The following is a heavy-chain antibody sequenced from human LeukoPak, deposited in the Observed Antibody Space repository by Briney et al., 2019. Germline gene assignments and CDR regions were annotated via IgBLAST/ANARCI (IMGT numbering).Heavy chain of an antibody. CDR3: MSDLDN. CDR2: IKTKGEGGTV. CDR1: GFTFSDAW. J-gene: IGHJ4*02. V-gene: IGHV3-15*01. Sequence: GGSVRLSCATSGFTFSDAWMTWVRQAQGKGLEWVGRIKTKGEGGTVDYAAPVKGRFTISRDDSKNTFYLQMNSLKTEDTAMYYCMSDLDNWGQGTPVTVSS.